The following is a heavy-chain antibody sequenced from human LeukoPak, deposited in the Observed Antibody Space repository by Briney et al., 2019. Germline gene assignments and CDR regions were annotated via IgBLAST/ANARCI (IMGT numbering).Heavy chain of an antibody. D-gene: IGHD6-19*01. CDR2: INSDGSNT. CDR3: ARDSGTGSAWYPFDY. J-gene: IGHJ4*02. Sequence: GGSLRLSCAASGFTFRSYRMHWVRQAPGKGLVWVSRINSDGSNTAYADSVKGRFTISRDNAENTLYLQMNSLRAEDTAVYYCARDSGTGSAWYPFDYWGQGTLVTVSS. CDR1: GFTFRSYR. V-gene: IGHV3-74*03.